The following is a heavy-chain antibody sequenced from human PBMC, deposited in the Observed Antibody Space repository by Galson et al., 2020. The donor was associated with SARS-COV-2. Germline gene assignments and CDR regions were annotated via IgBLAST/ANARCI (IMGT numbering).Heavy chain of an antibody. D-gene: IGHD3-10*01. V-gene: IGHV3-48*01. J-gene: IGHJ4*02. CDR3: ARGVPFGEFYVDY. Sequence: GGSLRLSCAASGFTFSSYSMNWVRQAPGKGLEWVSYISSSSSTIYYADSVKGRFTISRDNAKNSLYLQMNSLRAEDTAVYYCARGVPFGEFYVDYGGQGTLVTVSS. CDR1: GFTFSSYS. CDR2: ISSSSSTI.